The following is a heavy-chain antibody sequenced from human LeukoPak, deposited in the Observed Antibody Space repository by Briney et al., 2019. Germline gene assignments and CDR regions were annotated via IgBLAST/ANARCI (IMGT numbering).Heavy chain of an antibody. CDR1: GYTFTGYY. J-gene: IGHJ6*03. Sequence: ASVKVSCKASGYTFTGYYMHWVRQAPGQGLEWVGWINPNSGGTNYAQKFQGRVTMTRDTSISTAYMELSRLRSDDTAVYYCARDRPYYYYYMDVWGKGTTVTVSS. CDR3: ARDRPYYYYYMDV. V-gene: IGHV1-2*02. CDR2: INPNSGGT.